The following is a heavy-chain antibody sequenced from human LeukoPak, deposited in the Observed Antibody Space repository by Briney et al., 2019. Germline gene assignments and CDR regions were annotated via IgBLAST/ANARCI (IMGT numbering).Heavy chain of an antibody. CDR2: IYYSGST. V-gene: IGHV4-61*01. J-gene: IGHJ4*02. CDR1: GGSVSSGSYY. Sequence: PSETLSLTCTVSGGSVSSGSYYWSWIRQPPGKGLEWIGYIYYSGSTNYNPSLKSRVTISVDTSKNQFSLKLSSVTAADTAVYYCAREYGDYGESFFDYWGQGTLVTVSS. D-gene: IGHD4-17*01. CDR3: AREYGDYGESFFDY.